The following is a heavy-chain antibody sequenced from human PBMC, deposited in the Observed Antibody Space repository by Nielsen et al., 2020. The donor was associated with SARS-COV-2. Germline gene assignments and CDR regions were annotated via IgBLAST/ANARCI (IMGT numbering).Heavy chain of an antibody. V-gene: IGHV4-34*01. CDR2: INHSGST. J-gene: IGHJ5*02. CDR1: GGSFSGYY. Sequence: SETLSLTCAVYGGSFSGYYWSWIRQPPGKGLEWIGEINHSGSTNYNPSLKSRVTISVDTSKNQFSLKLSSVTAADTAVYYCARPGYSSGWYEWDWFDPWGQGTLVTVSS. CDR3: ARPGYSSGWYEWDWFDP. D-gene: IGHD6-19*01.